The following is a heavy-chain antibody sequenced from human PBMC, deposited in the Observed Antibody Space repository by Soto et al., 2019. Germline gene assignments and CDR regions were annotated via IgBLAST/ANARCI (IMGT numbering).Heavy chain of an antibody. CDR1: GFTFSSYA. CDR2: ISGSGSAT. J-gene: IGHJ6*02. CDR3: APKAYFDMDV. Sequence: GGSLRLSCAVSGFTFSSYAMSWVRQAPGKGLEWVSAISGSGSATYYADSVKGRFTISRDNSKNTLYLQMNSLRADDTAVYYCAPKAYFDMDVWGQGTTVTSP. V-gene: IGHV3-23*01.